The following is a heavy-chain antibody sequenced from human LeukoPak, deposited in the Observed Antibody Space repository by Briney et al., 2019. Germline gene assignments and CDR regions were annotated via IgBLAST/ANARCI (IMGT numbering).Heavy chain of an antibody. CDR3: ANGGYYVSHDAFDI. D-gene: IGHD3-22*01. CDR2: IWYDGSNK. V-gene: IGHV3-33*06. J-gene: IGHJ3*02. CDR1: GFTFSSYG. Sequence: QPGGSLRLSCAASGFTFSSYGMHWVRQAPGKGLEWVAVIWYDGSNKYYADSVKGRFTISRDNSKNTLYLQMNSLRAEDTAVYYCANGGYYVSHDAFDIWGQGTMVTVSS.